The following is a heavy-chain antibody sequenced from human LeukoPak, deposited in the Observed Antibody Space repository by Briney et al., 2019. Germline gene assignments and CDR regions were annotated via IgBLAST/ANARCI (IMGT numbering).Heavy chain of an antibody. D-gene: IGHD2-2*01. CDR3: ARDGVVPAAWDYYYGMDV. CDR2: INPNSGGT. J-gene: IGHJ6*02. Sequence: ASVKVSCKASGYTFTSYGISWVRQAPGQGLEWMGWINPNSGGTNYAQKFQGWVTMTRDTSISTAYMELSRLRSDDTAVYYCARDGVVPAAWDYYYGMDVWGQGTTVTVSS. CDR1: GYTFTSYG. V-gene: IGHV1-2*04.